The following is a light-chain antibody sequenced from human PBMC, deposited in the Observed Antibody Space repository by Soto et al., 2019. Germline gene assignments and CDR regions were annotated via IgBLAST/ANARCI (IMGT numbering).Light chain of an antibody. Sequence: QSALTQPASVSGSPGQSITISCTGTSSDVGGYNYVSWYQQHPGKAPKLMIYDVSNRPSGVPNRFSGSKSGNTASLTISGLQAEDEADYYCSSYTSSSTFFGTGTKLTVL. CDR1: SSDVGGYNY. CDR3: SSYTSSSTF. J-gene: IGLJ1*01. V-gene: IGLV2-14*01. CDR2: DVS.